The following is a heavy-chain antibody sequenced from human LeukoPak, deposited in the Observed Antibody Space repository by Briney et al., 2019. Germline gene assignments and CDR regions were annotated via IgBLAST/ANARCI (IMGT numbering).Heavy chain of an antibody. V-gene: IGHV3-21*01. CDR3: ARDHYFVVVPAAGAFDV. D-gene: IGHD2-2*01. J-gene: IGHJ3*01. CDR2: ISTTSSYI. Sequence: GGSLRLSCAAPGFTFSSYSMNWVRQAPGKGLEWVSSISTTSSYIYYADSVKGRFTISRDNAKNSLYLQMNSLRAEDTAVYYCARDHYFVVVPAAGAFDVWGQGTRVTVSS. CDR1: GFTFSSYS.